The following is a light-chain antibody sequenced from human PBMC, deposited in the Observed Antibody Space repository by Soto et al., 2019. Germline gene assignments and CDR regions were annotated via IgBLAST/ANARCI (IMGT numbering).Light chain of an antibody. CDR2: SAS. CDR3: QRNSHP. Sequence: DIQLTQSPSSLSASVGDRVTITCRVSQGISSYLNWYRQKQGKFPKILIYSASNLQSGVPSRFSGSGSGTDFNLTISSLQHEDVETYYGQRNSHPFGHGNKVDSK. V-gene: IGKV1-27*01. J-gene: IGKJ3*01. CDR1: QGISSY.